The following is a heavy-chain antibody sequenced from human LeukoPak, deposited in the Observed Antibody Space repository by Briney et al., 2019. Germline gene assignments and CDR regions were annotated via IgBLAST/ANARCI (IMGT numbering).Heavy chain of an antibody. Sequence: GGSLRLSCKASGYTFSSYDMHWVRQAPGQGLEWMAFIRYGGSNTYYADSVKGRFTISRDNSKNTLYLQMNSLRSEDTAVYYCAKAPGDCSGGSCFPYYYYYYMDVWGKGTTVTISS. D-gene: IGHD2-15*01. CDR1: GYTFSSYD. CDR3: AKAPGDCSGGSCFPYYYYYYMDV. CDR2: IRYGGSNT. V-gene: IGHV3-30*02. J-gene: IGHJ6*03.